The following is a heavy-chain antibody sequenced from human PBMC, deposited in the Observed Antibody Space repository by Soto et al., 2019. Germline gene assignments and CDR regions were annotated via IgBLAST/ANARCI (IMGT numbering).Heavy chain of an antibody. CDR3: ARDAPYGDYVYYYYGMDV. CDR1: GFTFSDYY. J-gene: IGHJ6*02. CDR2: ISSSSSYT. D-gene: IGHD4-17*01. V-gene: IGHV3-11*05. Sequence: QVQLVESGGGLVKPGGSLRLSCAASGFTFSDYYMSWIRQAPGKGLEWVSYISSSSSYTNYADSVKGRFTISRDNAKNSLYLQMNSLRAEYTAVYYCARDAPYGDYVYYYYGMDVWGQGTTVTVSS.